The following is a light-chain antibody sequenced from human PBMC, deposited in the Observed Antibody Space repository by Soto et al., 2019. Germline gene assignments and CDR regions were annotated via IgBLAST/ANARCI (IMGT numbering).Light chain of an antibody. CDR3: QKYDSAPLT. CDR1: QGFSNS. V-gene: IGKV1-27*01. J-gene: IGKJ4*01. CDR2: GAS. Sequence: DIQMTQSPSSLTESIGDRVTISCRASQGFSNSLAWYQQKPGKVPTLLIYGASILQSGVPSRFSGSGSGTEFTLTISCLQPEDVATYFCQKYDSAPLTFGGGTKVDIK.